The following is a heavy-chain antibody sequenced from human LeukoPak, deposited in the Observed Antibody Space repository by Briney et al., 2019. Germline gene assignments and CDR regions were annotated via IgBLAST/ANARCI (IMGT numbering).Heavy chain of an antibody. CDR3: ARSTEYSSSSRDYNWFDA. CDR1: GGTFISYA. J-gene: IGHJ5*02. CDR2: IIPIFGTA. D-gene: IGHD6-6*01. V-gene: IGHV1-69*05. Sequence: ASVKVSCKASGGTFISYAISWVRQAPGQGLEWMGGIIPIFGTANYAQKFQGRVTITTDKSTSTAYMELSNLRSEDTAVYYCARSTEYSSSSRDYNWFDAWGQGTLVTVSS.